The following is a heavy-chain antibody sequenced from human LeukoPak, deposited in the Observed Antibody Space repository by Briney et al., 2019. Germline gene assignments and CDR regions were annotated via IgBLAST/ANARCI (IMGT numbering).Heavy chain of an antibody. CDR2: IYTSGST. Sequence: PSETLSLTCSVSGGSIRNYFWSWIRQPAGKGLEWIGRIYTSGSTNYYPSLSSRVTMSIDTSKNQFSLKLRSVTAADTAVYYCAREVEMATQFDYWGQGTLVTVSS. CDR3: AREVEMATQFDY. CDR1: GGSIRNYF. J-gene: IGHJ4*02. D-gene: IGHD5-24*01. V-gene: IGHV4-4*07.